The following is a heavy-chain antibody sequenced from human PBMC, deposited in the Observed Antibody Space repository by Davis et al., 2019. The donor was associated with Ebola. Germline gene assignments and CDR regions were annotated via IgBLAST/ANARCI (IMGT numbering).Heavy chain of an antibody. V-gene: IGHV3-7*01. Sequence: GESLKISCAASGLIFNNYWMSWIRQAPGKGPEWVAIIKEDGGEKYYVDSVKGRFTISRDNDKNSLSLQMNGLRAEDTAVYYCARDRDNGYDDEFDYWGQGTLVTVSS. D-gene: IGHD5-12*01. CDR3: ARDRDNGYDDEFDY. J-gene: IGHJ4*02. CDR2: IKEDGGEK. CDR1: GLIFNNYW.